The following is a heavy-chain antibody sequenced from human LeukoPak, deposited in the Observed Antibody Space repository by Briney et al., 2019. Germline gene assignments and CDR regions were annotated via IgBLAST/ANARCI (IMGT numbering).Heavy chain of an antibody. Sequence: SETLSLTCAVYGGSFSGYYWSWIRQPPGKGLEWIGEINHSGSTNYNPSLKSRVTISVDTSKNQFSLKLSSVIAADTAVYCCARGRRIAVMDYWGQGTLVTVSS. D-gene: IGHD6-19*01. J-gene: IGHJ4*02. CDR1: GGSFSGYY. V-gene: IGHV4-34*01. CDR3: ARGRRIAVMDY. CDR2: INHSGST.